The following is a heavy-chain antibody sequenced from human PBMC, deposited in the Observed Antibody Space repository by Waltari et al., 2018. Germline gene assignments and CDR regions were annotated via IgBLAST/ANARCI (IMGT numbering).Heavy chain of an antibody. CDR1: GFTFDDYA. J-gene: IGHJ4*02. CDR2: ISWNSGSI. CDR3: AEDSSSWFIRYFDY. D-gene: IGHD6-13*01. Sequence: EVQLVESGGGLVQPGRSLRLSCAASGFTFDDYAMHWVRQAPGKGLEWVSGISWNSGSIGYADSVKGRFTISRDNAKNSLYLQMNSLRAEDTALYYCAEDSSSWFIRYFDYWGQGTLVTVSS. V-gene: IGHV3-9*01.